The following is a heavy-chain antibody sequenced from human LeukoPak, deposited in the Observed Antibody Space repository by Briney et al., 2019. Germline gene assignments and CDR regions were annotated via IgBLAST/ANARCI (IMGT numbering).Heavy chain of an antibody. J-gene: IGHJ4*02. CDR2: ISYDGSNK. V-gene: IGHV3-30-3*01. Sequence: PGGSLRLSCAASGFTFSSYAMHWVRQAPGKGLEWVAVISYDGSNKYYADSVKGRFTISRDNSKNTLYLQMNSLRAEDTAVYYCARAERGSGNDPGESFDYWGQGTLVTVSS. D-gene: IGHD6-19*01. CDR1: GFTFSSYA. CDR3: ARAERGSGNDPGESFDY.